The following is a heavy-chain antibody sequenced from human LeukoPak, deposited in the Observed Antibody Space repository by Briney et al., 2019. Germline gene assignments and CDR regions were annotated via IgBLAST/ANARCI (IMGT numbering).Heavy chain of an antibody. J-gene: IGHJ3*02. CDR1: GFTVKIYP. Sequence: GGSLRLSCAASGFTVKIYPMHWVRQAPGKGLEWLSVISHDGSDKNNADSVKGRFIISRDNSKNTIYLQLNSLRPEDTAMYYCAREGVQTTVDAFDIWGLGTMVIVSS. CDR2: ISHDGSDK. D-gene: IGHD4-17*01. V-gene: IGHV3-30*04. CDR3: AREGVQTTVDAFDI.